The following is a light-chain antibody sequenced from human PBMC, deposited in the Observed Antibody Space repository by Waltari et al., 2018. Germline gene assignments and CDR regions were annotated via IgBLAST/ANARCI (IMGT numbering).Light chain of an antibody. V-gene: IGKV3-11*01. CDR2: DTS. J-gene: IGKJ4*01. CDR3: QQRRNWPRLFT. Sequence: EIVLTQSPATLSLSPRERATTPCKASQSVSSYLAWYQQKPGQTPRLLIYDTSFRAAGIPDRFSGRGSGTDFTLTISSVEPEDSAVYYCQQRRNWPRLFTFGGGTKVEIK. CDR1: QSVSSY.